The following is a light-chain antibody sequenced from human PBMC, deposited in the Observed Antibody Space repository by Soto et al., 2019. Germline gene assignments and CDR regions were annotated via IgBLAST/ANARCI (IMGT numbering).Light chain of an antibody. J-gene: IGLJ1*01. CDR2: EVN. CDR3: SSYTSSSTYV. CDR1: SSDVGSSKF. Sequence: QSVLTQPASVSGSAVQSITSACTGTSSDVGSSKFVSWYQLHPGKAPKLMVYEVNNRPSGVSNRFSGSKSGNTASLTISGLQAEDEADYHCSSYTSSSTYVFGTGTKVTVL. V-gene: IGLV2-14*01.